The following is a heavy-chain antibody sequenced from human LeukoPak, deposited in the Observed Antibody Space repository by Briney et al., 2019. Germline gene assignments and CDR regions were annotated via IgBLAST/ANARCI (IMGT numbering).Heavy chain of an antibody. CDR3: ARGREQWLVPRAFDI. CDR1: GGSISSYY. D-gene: IGHD6-19*01. V-gene: IGHV4-59*12. J-gene: IGHJ3*02. Sequence: PSETLSLTCTVSGGSISSYYWSWIRQPPGKGLEWIGYIYYSGSTNYNPSLKSRVTISVDTSKNQFSLKLSSVTAADTAVYYCARGREQWLVPRAFDIWGQGTMVTVSS. CDR2: IYYSGST.